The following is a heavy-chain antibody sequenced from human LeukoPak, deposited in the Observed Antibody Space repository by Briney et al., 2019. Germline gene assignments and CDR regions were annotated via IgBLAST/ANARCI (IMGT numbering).Heavy chain of an antibody. J-gene: IGHJ4*02. CDR2: VSSGFHA. CDR1: GFTLGGHD. Sequence: GGSLRLSCTASGFTLGGHDMHWVRQIPAQGLEWVAAVSSGFHAFFADSVQGRFTVSREDARNSLYLQMNSLRAGDTAVYYCVREARGYHCTYFDYWGQGTLVTVSS. D-gene: IGHD5-18*01. CDR3: VREARGYHCTYFDY. V-gene: IGHV3-13*01.